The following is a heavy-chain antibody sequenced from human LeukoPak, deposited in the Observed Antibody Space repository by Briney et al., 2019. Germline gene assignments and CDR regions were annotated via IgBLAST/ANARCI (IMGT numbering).Heavy chain of an antibody. J-gene: IGHJ4*02. V-gene: IGHV3-30*18. D-gene: IGHD3-22*01. CDR1: GFTFRSYG. CDR3: AKDQRDSSGFYYFDY. Sequence: GGSLRLSCAASGFTFRSYGMHWVRQAPGKGLEWVAVISYDGSNKYYADSVKGRFTISRDNSKNTLYLQMNSLRAEDTAVYYCAKDQRDSSGFYYFDYWGQGTLVTVSS. CDR2: ISYDGSNK.